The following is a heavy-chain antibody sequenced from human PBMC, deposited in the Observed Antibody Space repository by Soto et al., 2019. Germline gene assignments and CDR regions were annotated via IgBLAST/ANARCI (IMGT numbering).Heavy chain of an antibody. V-gene: IGHV1-69*02. D-gene: IGHD3-10*01. CDR1: GGPFTGYT. Sequence: QVHLGQSGAEVRQPGASVKVSCTVSGGPFTGYTFSWLRQAAGQGFGWMGRIIPVVGLPEHAKRFQDRLTLTANTSTYTIHIELSSLRFDAPAVYFCVADVGSEINWFDPWGQGTRVTVSS. J-gene: IGHJ5*02. CDR3: VADVGSEINWFDP. CDR2: IIPVVGLP.